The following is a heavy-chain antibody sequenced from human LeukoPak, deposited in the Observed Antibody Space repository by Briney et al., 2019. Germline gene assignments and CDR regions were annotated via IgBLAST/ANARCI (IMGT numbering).Heavy chain of an antibody. CDR3: ARESGSYYYYYYMDV. D-gene: IGHD1-26*01. J-gene: IGHJ6*03. V-gene: IGHV3-21*01. Sequence: GGSLRLSCAASGFTFSSYEMNWVRQAPGKGLEWVSSISSSSSYIYYADSVKGRFTIYRDNAKNSLYLQMNSLRAEDTAVYYCARESGSYYYYYYMDVWGKGTTVTVSS. CDR2: ISSSSSYI. CDR1: GFTFSSYE.